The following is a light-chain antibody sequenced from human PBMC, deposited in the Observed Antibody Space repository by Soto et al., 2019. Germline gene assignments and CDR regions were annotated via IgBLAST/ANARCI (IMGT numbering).Light chain of an antibody. J-gene: IGKJ5*01. CDR1: QSVDRY. Sequence: EIVSTQSPATLSLSPGERATVSCRASQSVDRYLAWYQQKPGQAPRLLIYDASNRATGIPARFSGSGSGTDFTLTISSLEPEDFGVYYCQQRRNWPPITFGQGTRLEIK. CDR3: QQRRNWPPIT. CDR2: DAS. V-gene: IGKV3-11*01.